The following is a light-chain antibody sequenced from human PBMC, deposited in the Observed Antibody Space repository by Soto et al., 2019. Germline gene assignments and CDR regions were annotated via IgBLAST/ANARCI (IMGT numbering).Light chain of an antibody. V-gene: IGKV1-9*01. CDR3: QQANSFLWT. Sequence: DIQLTQSPSLLSASVGDRVTITCRASHDISTYLAWYQQKPGKAPKLMIYEASTLQSGVPSRFSGSGSGTDFTLTISSLQPDDFATYYCQQANSFLWTVGQGTKVDIK. J-gene: IGKJ1*01. CDR2: EAS. CDR1: HDISTY.